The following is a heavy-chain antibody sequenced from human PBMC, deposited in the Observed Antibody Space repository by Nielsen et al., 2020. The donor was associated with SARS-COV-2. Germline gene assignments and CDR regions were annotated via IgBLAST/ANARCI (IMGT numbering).Heavy chain of an antibody. CDR2: IRSKAYGGTT. V-gene: IGHV3-49*04. Sequence: GGSLRLSCTASGFTFGDYAMSWVRQAPGKGLEWVGFIRSKAYGGTTEYAASVKGRFTISRDDSKSIAYLQMNSLKTEDTAVYYCTSSIVGATTYYWGQGTLVTVSS. D-gene: IGHD1-26*01. CDR3: TSSIVGATTYY. CDR1: GFTFGDYA. J-gene: IGHJ4*02.